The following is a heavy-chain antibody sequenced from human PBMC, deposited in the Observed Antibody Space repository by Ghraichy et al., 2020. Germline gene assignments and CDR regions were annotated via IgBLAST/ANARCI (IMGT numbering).Heavy chain of an antibody. Sequence: GGSLRLSCAASGFTFTDYAMYWVRQAPGKGLEWVSSITYSGGSTYYADSVKGRFTISRDNSKNTLYLQMNSLRAEDTALYYCAKGSRLWFGPFDYWGQGTLVTVSS. D-gene: IGHD3-10*01. V-gene: IGHV3-23*01. CDR2: ITYSGGST. CDR3: AKGSRLWFGPFDY. J-gene: IGHJ4*02. CDR1: GFTFTDYA.